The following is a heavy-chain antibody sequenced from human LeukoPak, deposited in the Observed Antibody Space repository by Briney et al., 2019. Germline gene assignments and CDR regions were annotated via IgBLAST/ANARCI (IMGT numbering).Heavy chain of an antibody. J-gene: IGHJ3*02. V-gene: IGHV1-2*02. CDR2: INPNTGDR. D-gene: IGHD2/OR15-2a*01. CDR3: ARSRMSDAFDI. CDR1: GYTFNGYY. Sequence: ASVKVSCKASGYTFNGYYIHWVRQAPGQGLEWMGWINPNTGDRNYAQKFRGRVTMTRDTSISTAYMELSRLRSDDTAVYYCARSRMSDAFDIWGQGTMVTVSS.